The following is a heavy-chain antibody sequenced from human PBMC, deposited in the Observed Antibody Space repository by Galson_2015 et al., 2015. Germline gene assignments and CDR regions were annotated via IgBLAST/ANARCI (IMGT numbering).Heavy chain of an antibody. CDR2: ISYDGSNK. CDR1: GFTFSSYG. Sequence: SLRLSCAASGFTFSSYGMHWVRQAPGKGLEWVAVISYDGSNKYYADSVKGRFTISRDNSKNTLYLQMNSLRAEDTAVYYCAREFAGAMNFDYWGQGTLVTVPS. V-gene: IGHV3-30*03. CDR3: AREFAGAMNFDY. J-gene: IGHJ4*02.